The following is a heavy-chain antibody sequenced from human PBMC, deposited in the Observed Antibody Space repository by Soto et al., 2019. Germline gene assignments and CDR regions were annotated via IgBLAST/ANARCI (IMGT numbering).Heavy chain of an antibody. D-gene: IGHD1-1*01. CDR3: ARGWKNWNVWVWFDP. CDR2: MNPNSGNT. J-gene: IGHJ5*02. Sequence: GASVKVSCKASGYTFTSYDINWVRQATGQGLEWMGWMNPNSGNTGYAQKFQGRVTMTRNTSISTAYMELSSLRSEDTAVYYCARGWKNWNVWVWFDPWGQGTLVTVSS. CDR1: GYTFTSYD. V-gene: IGHV1-8*01.